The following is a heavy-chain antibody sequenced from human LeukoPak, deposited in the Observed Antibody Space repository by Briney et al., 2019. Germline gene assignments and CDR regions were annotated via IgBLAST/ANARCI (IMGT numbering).Heavy chain of an antibody. V-gene: IGHV3-66*01. CDR1: EFSFGSNY. J-gene: IGHJ4*02. CDR3: AKGGGSIGRSYYFDY. Sequence: GGSLRLSCAASEFSFGSNYMTWVRQAQGKGLEWVSLIYSGGSTYYADSAKGRFTISRDNSKNTLYLQMNSLRAEDTAVYYCAKGGGSIGRSYYFDYWGQGILVTVSS. CDR2: IYSGGST. D-gene: IGHD2-15*01.